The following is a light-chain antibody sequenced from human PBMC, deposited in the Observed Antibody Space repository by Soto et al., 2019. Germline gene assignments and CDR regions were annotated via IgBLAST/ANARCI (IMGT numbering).Light chain of an antibody. V-gene: IGKV1-39*01. CDR1: QRISTY. J-gene: IGKJ5*01. CDR3: QQSYTTSIT. Sequence: DIQMTQSPSSLSASVGDRVTITCRASQRISTYLNWYQQKPGKAPKLLIYGASTLQGGVQSRFSGSGSGTDFTLTISSLQPEDFATYYCQQSYTTSITFGQGTRVEIK. CDR2: GAS.